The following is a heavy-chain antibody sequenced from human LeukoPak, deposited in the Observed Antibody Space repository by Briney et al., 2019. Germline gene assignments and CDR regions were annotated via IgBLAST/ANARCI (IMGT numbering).Heavy chain of an antibody. J-gene: IGHJ5*02. CDR1: GFTFSSYA. CDR3: VRETTVTTTTWFDP. CDR2: ISYDGSQK. D-gene: IGHD4-17*01. Sequence: GGSLRLSCTASGFTFSSYAMHWVRQAPGKGLEWVEIISYDGSQKYYVDSVKGRFTISRDNSKNTLDLQMNSLRTEDTAVYYCVRETTVTTTTWFDPWGQGTLVTVSS. V-gene: IGHV3-30*04.